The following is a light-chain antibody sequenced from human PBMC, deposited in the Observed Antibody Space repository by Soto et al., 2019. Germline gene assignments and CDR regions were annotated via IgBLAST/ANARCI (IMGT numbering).Light chain of an antibody. J-gene: IGKJ1*01. CDR3: QHYSAYSVT. Sequence: DIQMTQSPSSLSASVGDRVTITCRASQSISSYLNWYQQKPGKAPKLLIYAASSLQSGVPSRFSGSGSGTDFTLTISSLQPDDFATYFCQHYSAYSVTFGQGTKVDIK. CDR2: AAS. V-gene: IGKV1-39*01. CDR1: QSISSY.